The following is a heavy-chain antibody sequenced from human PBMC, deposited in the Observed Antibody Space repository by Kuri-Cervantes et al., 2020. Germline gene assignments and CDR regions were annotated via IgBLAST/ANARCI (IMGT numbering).Heavy chain of an antibody. CDR3: ASGGYDTSGFDY. D-gene: IGHD3-22*01. CDR1: GYTFTSYY. Sequence: ASVKVSCKASGYTFTSYYMHWVRQAPGQGLEWMGIINPSGGSTNYAEKFQSRVTMTRDTSTSTAYIELSSLRSEDTAVYYCASGGYDTSGFDYWGQGTLVTVSS. V-gene: IGHV1-46*01. J-gene: IGHJ4*02. CDR2: INPSGGST.